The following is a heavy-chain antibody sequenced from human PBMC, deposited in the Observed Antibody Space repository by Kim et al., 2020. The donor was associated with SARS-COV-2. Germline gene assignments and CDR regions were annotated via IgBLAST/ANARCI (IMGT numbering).Heavy chain of an antibody. CDR3: AREKIYCSSTSCSNNDAFDI. V-gene: IGHV1-69*13. CDR1: GGTFSSYA. Sequence: SVKVSCKASGGTFSSYAISWVRQAPGQGLEWMGGIIPIFGTANYAQKFQGRVTITADESTSTAYMELSSLRSEDTAVYYCAREKIYCSSTSCSNNDAFDIWGQGTMVTVSS. J-gene: IGHJ3*02. D-gene: IGHD2-2*01. CDR2: IIPIFGTA.